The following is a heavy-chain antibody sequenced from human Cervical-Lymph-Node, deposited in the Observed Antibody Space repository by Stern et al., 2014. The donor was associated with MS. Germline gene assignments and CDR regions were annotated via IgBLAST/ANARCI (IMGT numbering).Heavy chain of an antibody. D-gene: IGHD6-13*01. Sequence: VQLVESGGGVVQPGRSLRLSCAASGFSFSRYAMHWVRQAPVKGLEWVALIWYDGSNPYYADSVTGRFTISRDNFKNTLYLQMNSLRAEDTAVYYCASAYSSSHYYFDYWGQGTLVTVSP. CDR2: IWYDGSNP. CDR1: GFSFSRYA. J-gene: IGHJ4*02. CDR3: ASAYSSSHYYFDY. V-gene: IGHV3-33*01.